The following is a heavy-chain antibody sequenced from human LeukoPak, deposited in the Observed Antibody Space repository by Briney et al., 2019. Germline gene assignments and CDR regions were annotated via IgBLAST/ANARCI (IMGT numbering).Heavy chain of an antibody. Sequence: SETLSLTCTVSGGSISSGGYYWSWIRQHPGKGLEWIGYIYYSGSTYYNPSLKSRVTISVDTSKNQFSLKLSSVTAADTAVYYCASTPSWYDSSGYPNWFDPWGQGTLVTVSS. V-gene: IGHV4-31*03. CDR1: GGSISSGGYY. CDR2: IYYSGST. J-gene: IGHJ5*02. CDR3: ASTPSWYDSSGYPNWFDP. D-gene: IGHD3-22*01.